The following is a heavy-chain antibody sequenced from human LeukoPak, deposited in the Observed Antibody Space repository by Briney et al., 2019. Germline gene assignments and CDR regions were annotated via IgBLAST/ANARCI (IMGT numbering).Heavy chain of an antibody. CDR1: GFTFSSYA. Sequence: GGSLRLSCAATGFTFSSYAMTWVRQAPGEGLEWVSSVSGSGTSTYYADSVKGRFTISRDNSKNTLYLQMNSLKAEDTAVYYCAKFLTTVTKSDFDYWGQRTLVTVSS. CDR3: AKFLTTVTKSDFDY. V-gene: IGHV3-23*01. CDR2: VSGSGTST. J-gene: IGHJ4*02. D-gene: IGHD4-17*01.